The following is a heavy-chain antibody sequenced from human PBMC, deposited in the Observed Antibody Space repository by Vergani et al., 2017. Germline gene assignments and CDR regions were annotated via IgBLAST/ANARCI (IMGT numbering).Heavy chain of an antibody. V-gene: IGHV3-30*01. CDR2: ISYDGSNK. Sequence: QVQLVESGGGVVQPGRSLRLSCAASGFTFSSYAMHWVRQAPGKGLEWVAVISYDGSNKYYADSVKGRFTISRDNSKNTLYLQMNSLRAEDTAVYYCARGGGIAAAGGINWFDPWGQGTLVTVSS. CDR3: ARGGGIAAAGGINWFDP. D-gene: IGHD6-13*01. CDR1: GFTFSSYA. J-gene: IGHJ5*02.